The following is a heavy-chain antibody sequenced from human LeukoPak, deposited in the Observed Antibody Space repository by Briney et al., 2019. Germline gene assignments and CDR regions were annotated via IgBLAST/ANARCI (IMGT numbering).Heavy chain of an antibody. J-gene: IGHJ4*02. CDR1: GFTFSSYA. CDR2: ISGSGGST. CDR3: AKALSEWELLNFDY. V-gene: IGHV3-23*01. D-gene: IGHD1-26*01. Sequence: GGSLTLSCAASGFTFSSYAMSWVRQAPGKGLEWVSAISGSGGSTYYADSVKGRFTISRDNSKNTLYLQMNSLRAEDTAVYYCAKALSEWELLNFDYWGQGTLVTVSS.